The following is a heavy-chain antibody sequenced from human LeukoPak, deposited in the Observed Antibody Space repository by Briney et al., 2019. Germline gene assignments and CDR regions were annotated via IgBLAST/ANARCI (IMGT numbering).Heavy chain of an antibody. CDR3: EGRWLQKGGAVLDY. D-gene: IGHD5-24*01. CDR1: GGTFSSYA. V-gene: IGHV1-69*13. CDR2: IIPIFGTA. Sequence: ASVKVSCKASGGTFSSYATSWVRQAPGQGLEWMGGIIPIFGTANYAQKFQGRVTITADESTSTAYMELSSLRSEDTAVYYCEGRWLQKGGAVLDYWGQGTLVTVSS. J-gene: IGHJ4*02.